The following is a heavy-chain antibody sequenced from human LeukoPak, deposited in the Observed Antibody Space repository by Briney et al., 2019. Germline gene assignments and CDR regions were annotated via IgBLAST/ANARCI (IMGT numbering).Heavy chain of an antibody. CDR1: GFTFSSNW. CDR2: ISSTTSSK. CDR3: ARDAVGIYRIIDY. D-gene: IGHD6-13*01. Sequence: PGGSLRLSCAASGFTFSSNWMSWVRQAPGKGLEWVSYISSTTSSKYYADSVKGRFTIFRDNAKNSLYLQMNSLRAEDTAIYYCARDAVGIYRIIDYWGQGTLVTVSS. V-gene: IGHV3-48*04. J-gene: IGHJ4*02.